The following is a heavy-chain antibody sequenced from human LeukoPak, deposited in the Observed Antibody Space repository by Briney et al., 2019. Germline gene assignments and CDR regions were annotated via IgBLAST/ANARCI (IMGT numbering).Heavy chain of an antibody. CDR3: ARRVSGSGSPITY. CDR1: GYTFTSYD. Sequence: ASVKVSCKASGYTFTSYDINWVRQATGQGLEWMGWMNPNSGNTGYAQKFQGRVTMTRNTSISTAYKELSSLRSEDTAVYYCARRVSGSGSPITYWGQGTLVTVSS. V-gene: IGHV1-8*01. J-gene: IGHJ4*02. D-gene: IGHD3-10*01. CDR2: MNPNSGNT.